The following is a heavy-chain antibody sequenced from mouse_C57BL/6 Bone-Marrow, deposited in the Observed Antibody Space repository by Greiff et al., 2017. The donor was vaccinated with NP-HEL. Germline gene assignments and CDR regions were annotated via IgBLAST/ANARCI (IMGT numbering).Heavy chain of an antibody. CDR1: GFTFSSYG. V-gene: IGHV5-6*01. J-gene: IGHJ2*01. Sequence: EVQLVESGGDLVKPGGSLKLSCAASGFTFSSYGMSWVRQTPDKRLEWVATIGSGGSYTYYPDSVKGRFTISRDNTKNTLYLQMSSLTSEDTAVYYCARAELGRYFDYWGQGTTLTVSS. CDR2: IGSGGSYT. D-gene: IGHD3-3*01. CDR3: ARAELGRYFDY.